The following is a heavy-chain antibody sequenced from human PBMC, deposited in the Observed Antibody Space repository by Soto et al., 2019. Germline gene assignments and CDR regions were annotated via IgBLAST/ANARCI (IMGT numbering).Heavy chain of an antibody. V-gene: IGHV1-69*13. CDR1: GGTFSSYA. CDR3: ARGRQDSHYDILTGHHYYYGMDV. Sequence: SVKVSCKASGGTFSSYAISWVRQAPGQGLEWMGGIIPIFGTANYAQKFQGRVTITADESTSTAYMELSSLRSEDTAVYYCARGRQDSHYDILTGHHYYYGMDVWGQGTTVTVSS. D-gene: IGHD3-9*01. CDR2: IIPIFGTA. J-gene: IGHJ6*02.